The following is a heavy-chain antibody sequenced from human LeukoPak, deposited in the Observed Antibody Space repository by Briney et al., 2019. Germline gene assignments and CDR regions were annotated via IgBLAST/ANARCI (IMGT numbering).Heavy chain of an antibody. D-gene: IGHD5-18*01. CDR3: ARGTGRGYSYGYYGAFDI. V-gene: IGHV3-48*01. Sequence: PGGSLRLSCAASGFTFSSYSMHWVRQAPGKGLEWVSYISSSRSTIYYADSVKGRFTISRDNAKNSLYLQMNSLRAEDTAVYYCARGTGRGYSYGYYGAFDIWGQGAMVTVSS. J-gene: IGHJ3*02. CDR2: ISSSRSTI. CDR1: GFTFSSYS.